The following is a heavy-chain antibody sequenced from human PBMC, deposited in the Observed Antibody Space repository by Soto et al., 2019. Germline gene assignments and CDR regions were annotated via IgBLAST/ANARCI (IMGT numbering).Heavy chain of an antibody. CDR2: MSPKTGNT. V-gene: IGHV1-8*01. D-gene: IGHD2-15*01. CDR1: GYTFTSLD. Sequence: QVQLLQSGAEVKNPGASVKASCKASGYTFTSLDSNWMRQAPGQGLEWMGWMSPKTGNTGYAQKFQDRVTMTWNIATSTAYMDLSSLTSEDTAVYYCARGVAAGVYFWGQGTLVTVSS. CDR3: ARGVAAGVYF. J-gene: IGHJ4*02.